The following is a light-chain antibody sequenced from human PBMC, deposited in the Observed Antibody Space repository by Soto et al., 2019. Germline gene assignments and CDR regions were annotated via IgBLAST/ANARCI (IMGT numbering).Light chain of an antibody. CDR2: GAS. CDR3: QQYSSSGT. CDR1: QSISSNY. Sequence: TKSAVTLSLSPGDRATPSCRASQSISSNYLAWYQQKPGQPPRLLIYGASSRATGIPDRFSGSGSGTDFPLTISRLEAEDVAVYYCQQYSSSGTFGQGTKVDIK. V-gene: IGKV3-20*01. J-gene: IGKJ1*01.